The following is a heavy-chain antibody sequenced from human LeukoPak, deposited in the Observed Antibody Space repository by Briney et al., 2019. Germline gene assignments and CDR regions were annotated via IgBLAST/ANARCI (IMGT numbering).Heavy chain of an antibody. CDR2: INSDGSWT. CDR1: GNYW. CDR3: VSFYETY. V-gene: IGHV3-74*01. Sequence: GGSLRLSCAASGNYWMHWVRQAPGKGLVWVSHINSDGSWTSYADSVKGRFTISKDNAKNTVYLQMNSLRAEDMAVYYCVSFYETYWGRGTLVTVSS. D-gene: IGHD2/OR15-2a*01. J-gene: IGHJ4*02.